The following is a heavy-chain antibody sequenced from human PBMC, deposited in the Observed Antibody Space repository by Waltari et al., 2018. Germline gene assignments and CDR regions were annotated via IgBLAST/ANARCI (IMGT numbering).Heavy chain of an antibody. V-gene: IGHV1-8*02. D-gene: IGHD6-13*01. CDR1: GYTFTGYY. J-gene: IGHJ5*02. CDR2: MNPNSGNT. CDR3: ARVPGPSSWYWFDP. Sequence: QVQLVQSGAEVKKPGASVKVSCKASGYTFTGYYMHWVRQATGQGLEGMGWMNPNSGNTGYAQKFQGRVTMTRNTSISTAYMELSSLRSEDTAVYYCARVPGPSSWYWFDPWGQGTLVTVSS.